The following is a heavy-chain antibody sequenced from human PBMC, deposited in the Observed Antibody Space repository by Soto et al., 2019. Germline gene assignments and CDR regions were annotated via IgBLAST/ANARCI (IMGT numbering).Heavy chain of an antibody. J-gene: IGHJ6*02. CDR3: ARYPTGRSCSDTSCYSVYYGMDV. CDR1: GGTFSTDA. Sequence: QVQLVQSGAELKKPGSSVKVSCKASGGTFSTDAVNWVRQAPGQGLEWMGGIIPIYDTPNYAQKFQGRVTMTAEESTSTVYRELSSLRSEDTAVYYCARYPTGRSCSDTSCYSVYYGMDVWGQGTTVTVSS. CDR2: IIPIYDTP. D-gene: IGHD2-2*02. V-gene: IGHV1-69*01.